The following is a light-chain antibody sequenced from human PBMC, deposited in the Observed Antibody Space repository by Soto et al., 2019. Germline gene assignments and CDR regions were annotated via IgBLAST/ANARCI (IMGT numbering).Light chain of an antibody. V-gene: IGKV3-20*01. J-gene: IGKJ1*01. Sequence: EIVLTQSPGTLSLSPWERATLSCRASPSVTNYLAWYQQKPGQAPRLLIYGASNRATGIPDRFSGSGSGTDFTLTISRLEPEDFAVYYCQQYGSSGTFGQGTKVDIK. CDR2: GAS. CDR1: PSVTNY. CDR3: QQYGSSGT.